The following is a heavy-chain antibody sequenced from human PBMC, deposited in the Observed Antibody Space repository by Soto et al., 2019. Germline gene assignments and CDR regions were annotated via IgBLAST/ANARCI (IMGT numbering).Heavy chain of an antibody. CDR2: MNPNSGNT. J-gene: IGHJ6*02. Sequence: QVQLVQSGAEVKKPGASVKVSCKASGYTFTSYDINWVRQATGQGLEWMGWMNPNSGNTGYAQKFQGRVTMTRNTSIGTAYMELSSLRSEDTAVYYCARRGLISSSTFRYYYYGMDVWGQGTTVTVSS. V-gene: IGHV1-8*01. CDR3: ARRGLISSSTFRYYYYGMDV. D-gene: IGHD6-6*01. CDR1: GYTFTSYD.